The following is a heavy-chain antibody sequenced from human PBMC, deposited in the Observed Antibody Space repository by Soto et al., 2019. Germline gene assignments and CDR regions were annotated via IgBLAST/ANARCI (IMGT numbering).Heavy chain of an antibody. D-gene: IGHD4-17*01. J-gene: IGHJ4*02. Sequence: QVQLVQSGPEVKKPGASVKVSCEVSGYRFPSFGINWVRQAPGQGLEWVGWVNPDNHNTNYAQNLQHRVSLTTDTPTNTAFLELRALTSDDTAVYYCARVRFGDAFDYWGQGTLVTVSS. CDR3: ARVRFGDAFDY. V-gene: IGHV1-18*01. CDR2: VNPDNHNT. CDR1: GYRFPSFG.